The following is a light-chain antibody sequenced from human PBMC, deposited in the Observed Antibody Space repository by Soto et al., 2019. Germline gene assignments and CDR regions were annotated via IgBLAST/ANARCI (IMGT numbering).Light chain of an antibody. Sequence: VLTQAPDTLSVSPGERATLTCRASQSVSSYLSWYQQKPGQAPRLLIYDASNRATGIPARFSGSGSGTDFTLTISSLEPEDFAVYYCQQYNNWPLTFGQGTRLEIK. CDR2: DAS. J-gene: IGKJ5*01. CDR3: QQYNNWPLT. CDR1: QSVSSY. V-gene: IGKV3-11*01.